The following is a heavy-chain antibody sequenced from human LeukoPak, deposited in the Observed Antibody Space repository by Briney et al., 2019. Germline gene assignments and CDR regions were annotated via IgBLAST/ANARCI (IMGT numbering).Heavy chain of an antibody. CDR3: ARHENSCSGGSCYYDHFDY. V-gene: IGHV5-51*01. CDR1: GYSFTSYW. J-gene: IGHJ4*02. CDR2: IYPGDSDT. D-gene: IGHD2-15*01. Sequence: GESLKISCKGSGYSFTSYWIGWVRQMPRKGLEWMGIIYPGDSDTRYSPSFQGQVTISADKSISTAYLQWSSLKASDTAMYYCARHENSCSGGSCYYDHFDYWGQGTLVTVSS.